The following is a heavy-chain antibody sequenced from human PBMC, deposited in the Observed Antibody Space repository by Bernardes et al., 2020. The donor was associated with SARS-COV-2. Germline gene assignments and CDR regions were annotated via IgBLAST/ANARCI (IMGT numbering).Heavy chain of an antibody. V-gene: IGHV3-30-3*01. J-gene: IGHJ4*02. Sequence: SLSLSCAASGFTFTRNAMHWVRQPPGKGLEWVAIISYDGSSQFYADSVKGRFTISRDNSKNTLSLQMNSLRPEDTAIYYCVRGYSTSWSSSFDYWGQGTLVTVSS. D-gene: IGHD6-13*01. CDR2: ISYDGSSQ. CDR1: GFTFTRNA. CDR3: VRGYSTSWSSSFDY.